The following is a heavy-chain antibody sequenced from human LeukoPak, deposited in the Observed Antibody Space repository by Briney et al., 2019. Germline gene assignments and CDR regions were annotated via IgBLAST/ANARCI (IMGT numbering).Heavy chain of an antibody. D-gene: IGHD5-18*01. CDR1: GFTFSNYA. Sequence: GRSLRLSCAASGFTFSNYAMHWVRQAPGKGLEWVAVMSYDGSNTYYADSVKGRFTISGDNSKNTLSLQMNSLRAEDTAVYYCAREKIRYSYGYGSFDYWGQGTLVTVSS. CDR2: MSYDGSNT. V-gene: IGHV3-30*04. CDR3: AREKIRYSYGYGSFDY. J-gene: IGHJ4*02.